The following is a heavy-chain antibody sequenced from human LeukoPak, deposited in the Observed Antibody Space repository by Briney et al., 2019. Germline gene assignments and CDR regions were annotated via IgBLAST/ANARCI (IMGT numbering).Heavy chain of an antibody. CDR1: GFTFSTYG. V-gene: IGHV3-30*03. D-gene: IGHD2-2*01. J-gene: IGHJ6*03. CDR3: ARHRGYCSSTSCIRYYYYYMDV. CDR2: ISYDGSTK. Sequence: QSGGSLRLSCTASGFTFSTYGMHWVRQAPGKGLEWVTLISYDGSTKYYSDSVKGRFTLSRDNSKNTLYLQMNSLRAEDTAVYYCARHRGYCSSTSCIRYYYYYMDVWGKGTTVTISS.